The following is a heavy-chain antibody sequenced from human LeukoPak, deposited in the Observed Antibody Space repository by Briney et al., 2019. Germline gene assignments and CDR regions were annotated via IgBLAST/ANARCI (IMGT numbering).Heavy chain of an antibody. V-gene: IGHV4-61*02. Sequence: SETLSLTCTVSGGSISSGSYYWSWIRQPAGKGLEWIGRVYSSGSTDYNPSLKSRLSISVDTSKIQFSLRLSSVTVADTAVYYCARTPLRGATFFTSYPNWSDTWGQGTLVTVSS. CDR2: VYSSGST. J-gene: IGHJ5*02. CDR1: GGSISSGSYY. D-gene: IGHD3-10*01. CDR3: ARTPLRGATFFTSYPNWSDT.